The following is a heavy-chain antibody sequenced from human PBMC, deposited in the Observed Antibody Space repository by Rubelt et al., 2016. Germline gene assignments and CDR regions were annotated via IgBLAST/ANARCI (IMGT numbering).Heavy chain of an antibody. V-gene: IGHV1-69*01. CDR2: INPNSGGT. J-gene: IGHJ6*02. D-gene: IGHD3-10*01. Sequence: DRGGWINPNSGGTNYAQKFQGRVTITADESTSTAYMELSSLRSEDTAVYYCARDLFMVRGVHYYYYGMDVWGQGTTVTVSS. CDR3: ARDLFMVRGVHYYYYGMDV.